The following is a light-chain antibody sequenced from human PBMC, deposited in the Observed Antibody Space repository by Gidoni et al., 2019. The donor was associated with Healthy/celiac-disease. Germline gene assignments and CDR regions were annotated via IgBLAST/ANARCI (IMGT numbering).Light chain of an antibody. CDR2: DAS. V-gene: IGKV3-11*01. CDR1: QSVSSY. Sequence: EIVLTQSPATLSLSPGERATLSCRASQSVSSYLAWYQQKPGQAPRLLINDASNRATGIPPRISGSGSGTDFTLTISSIVPEDLAVYYCQQRSNWQGTFGQGTKVEIK. CDR3: QQRSNWQGT. J-gene: IGKJ1*01.